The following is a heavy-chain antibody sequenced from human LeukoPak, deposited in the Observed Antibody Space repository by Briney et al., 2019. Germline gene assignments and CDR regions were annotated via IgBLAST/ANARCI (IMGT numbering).Heavy chain of an antibody. CDR1: GFTFRKDD. CDR3: VRRGDASSGWGDHDY. J-gene: IGHJ4*02. CDR2: IGVTGDT. D-gene: IGHD6-19*01. V-gene: IGHV3-23*01. Sequence: PGGSLRLSCAASGFTFRKDDFHWVRQAPGKGLEWVAAIGVTGDTYYADSVKGRFTISRDNSKNMLHLQMSSLTGEDTALYYCVRRGDASSGWGDHDYWGQGALVTVSS.